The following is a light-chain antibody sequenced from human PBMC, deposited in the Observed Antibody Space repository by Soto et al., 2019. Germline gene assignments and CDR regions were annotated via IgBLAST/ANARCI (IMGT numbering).Light chain of an antibody. J-gene: IGKJ4*01. V-gene: IGKV3-15*01. CDR3: QQYDNWPPPLT. Sequence: EIVMTQSPATLSVSPGERATLSCRASKSVSSNLARYQQKPGQAPRLLIYGASTRATGIPARFSGSGSGTEFTLTISSLQSEDFAVYYCQQYDNWPPPLTFGGGTKVEI. CDR1: KSVSSN. CDR2: GAS.